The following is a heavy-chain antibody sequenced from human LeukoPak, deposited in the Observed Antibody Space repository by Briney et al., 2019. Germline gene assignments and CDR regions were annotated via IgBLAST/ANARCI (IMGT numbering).Heavy chain of an antibody. J-gene: IGHJ4*02. CDR3: ARGEDYGTNSFDY. D-gene: IGHD4-17*01. Sequence: GGSLRLSCAASGFTFGSYAMTWVRQPPGKGLEWASSISSSSSYIYYADSVKGRFTISRDNAKNSLYLQMNSLRAEDTAVYYCARGEDYGTNSFDYWGQGTLVTVSS. V-gene: IGHV3-21*01. CDR1: GFTFGSYA. CDR2: ISSSSSYI.